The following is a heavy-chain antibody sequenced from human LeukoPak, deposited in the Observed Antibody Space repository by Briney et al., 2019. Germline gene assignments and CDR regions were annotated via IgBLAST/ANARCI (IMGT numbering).Heavy chain of an antibody. J-gene: IGHJ4*02. Sequence: QTGMSLRLSCAASGFTFSKYGMNWVRQAPGKGLEWVAIIWYDGSNKYFAESVMGRFTISKDNSRNTVYLQMNSLRIEDTAVYHCARAGIDNALDYWGQGTQVTVSS. CDR2: IWYDGSNK. V-gene: IGHV3-33*01. D-gene: IGHD2-2*01. CDR1: GFTFSKYG. CDR3: ARAGIDNALDY.